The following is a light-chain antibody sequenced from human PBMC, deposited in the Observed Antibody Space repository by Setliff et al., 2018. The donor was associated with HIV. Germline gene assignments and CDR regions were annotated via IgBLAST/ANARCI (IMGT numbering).Light chain of an antibody. J-gene: IGLJ1*01. V-gene: IGLV2-14*01. Sequence: QSVLPQPASVSGSPGQSITISCTGTSSDIGGYNYVSWYQQHPGKAPKLVISEVSNRPSGLSNRFSGSKSGDTASLTISGLQTEDEADYYCSSYTATSTLYVFGTGTKVTVL. CDR2: EVS. CDR1: SSDIGGYNY. CDR3: SSYTATSTLYV.